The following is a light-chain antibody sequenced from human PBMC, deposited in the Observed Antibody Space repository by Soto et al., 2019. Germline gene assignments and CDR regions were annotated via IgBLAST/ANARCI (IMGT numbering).Light chain of an antibody. J-gene: IGKJ1*01. CDR1: QSINAH. CDR3: QQYNTWLWT. Sequence: EVVMTQSPATLSVSPGERVTLSCRASQSINAHLAWYQQKPGQAPRLLIDDASTRATGIPARFSGSGFGTEFILTISSLQSEDFAVYYCQQYNTWLWTFGQGTKVEIQ. V-gene: IGKV3-15*01. CDR2: DAS.